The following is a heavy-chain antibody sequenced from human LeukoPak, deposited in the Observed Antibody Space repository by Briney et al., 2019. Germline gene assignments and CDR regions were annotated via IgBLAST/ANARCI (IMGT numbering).Heavy chain of an antibody. J-gene: IGHJ4*02. V-gene: IGHV4-39*01. Sequence: PSETLSLTCTVSGGSIGSSSYYWGWIRQPPGKGLEWIGSIYYSGSTYYNPSLKSRVTISVDTSKNQFSLKLSSVTAADTAVYYCARQAHEYSSSGRDYWGQGTLVTVSS. CDR1: GGSIGSSSYY. CDR3: ARQAHEYSSSGRDY. D-gene: IGHD6-6*01. CDR2: IYYSGST.